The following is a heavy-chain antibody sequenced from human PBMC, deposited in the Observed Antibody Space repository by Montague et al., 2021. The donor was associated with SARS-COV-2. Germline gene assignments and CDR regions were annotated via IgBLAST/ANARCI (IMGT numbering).Heavy chain of an antibody. Sequence: SETLSLTCAVYGGSLSGYYWGWIRQPPGEGLEWIAEISHSGSTSYNPSHKSRVTISVDTSKNQFSLKLSSVTAADTAVYYCARVRYYGSGTSLGMDVWGQGTTVTVSS. CDR3: ARVRYYGSGTSLGMDV. J-gene: IGHJ6*02. CDR1: GGSLSGYY. V-gene: IGHV4-34*01. CDR2: ISHSGST. D-gene: IGHD3-10*01.